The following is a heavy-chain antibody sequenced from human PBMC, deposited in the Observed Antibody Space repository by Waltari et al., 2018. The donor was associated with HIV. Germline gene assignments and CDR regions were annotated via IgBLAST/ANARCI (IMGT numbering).Heavy chain of an antibody. Sequence: EVQLLESGGGLVQPGGSLRLSCAASGFTFTRYAMSWVRQAPGKGLAWVSMISGMCDTTYYADSVRGRFTISRDNSKNTLYLQMNSLRAGDTAIYYCAKDLGGAARGYGLDYWGQGTLVTVSS. CDR1: GFTFTRYA. V-gene: IGHV3-23*01. D-gene: IGHD5-18*01. J-gene: IGHJ4*02. CDR2: ISGMCDTT. CDR3: AKDLGGAARGYGLDY.